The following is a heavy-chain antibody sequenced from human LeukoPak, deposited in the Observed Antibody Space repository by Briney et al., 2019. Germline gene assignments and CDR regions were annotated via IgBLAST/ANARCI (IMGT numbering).Heavy chain of an antibody. J-gene: IGHJ4*02. Sequence: SETLSLTCTVSGGSIRSSSYYWGWPRPRPGEGLEWIGRIYYSGSTYYNPSLRRHDHIYVDTPKNQFSLKLSSVTAADTAVYYCASAPAYITIFGVVTRHFFHYWGGRTLDSVPS. CDR2: IYYSGST. CDR3: ASAPAYITIFGVVTRHFFHY. V-gene: IGHV4-39*01. D-gene: IGHD3-3*01. CDR1: GGSIRSSSYY.